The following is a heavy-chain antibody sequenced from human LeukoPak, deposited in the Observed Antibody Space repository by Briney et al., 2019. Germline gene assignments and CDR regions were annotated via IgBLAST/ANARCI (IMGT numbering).Heavy chain of an antibody. CDR3: ARDTWSIYFDY. J-gene: IGHJ4*02. CDR1: GFTFSSYA. D-gene: IGHD3-3*01. Sequence: GGSLRLSCAASGFTFSSYAMHWVRQAPGKGLEWVAVISYDGSNKYYADSVKGRLTISRDNSKNTLYLQMNSLRAEDTAVYYCARDTWSIYFDYWGQGTLVTVSS. V-gene: IGHV3-30-3*01. CDR2: ISYDGSNK.